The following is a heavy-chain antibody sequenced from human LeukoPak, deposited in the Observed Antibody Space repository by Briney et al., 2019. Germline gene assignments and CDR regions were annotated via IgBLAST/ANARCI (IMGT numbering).Heavy chain of an antibody. J-gene: IGHJ6*03. V-gene: IGHV3-9*01. CDR2: ISWNSGSI. D-gene: IGHD6-6*01. Sequence: GGSLRLSCAASGFTFDDYAMHWVRQAPGKGLEWVSGISWNSGSIGYADSVKGRFTISRDNAKISLYLQMNSLRAEDTALYYCAKDGSSSANYYYYYMDVWGKGTTVTVSS. CDR3: AKDGSSSANYYYYYMDV. CDR1: GFTFDDYA.